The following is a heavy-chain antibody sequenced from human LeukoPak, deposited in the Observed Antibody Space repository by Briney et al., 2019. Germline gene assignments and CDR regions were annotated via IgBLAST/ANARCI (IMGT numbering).Heavy chain of an antibody. CDR3: ATDHLRVGATGASDT. CDR2: IRQDGGEK. J-gene: IGHJ3*02. D-gene: IGHD1-26*01. V-gene: IGHV3-7*05. Sequence: SGGSLRLSCAASRFTFSNYWMSWVRQAPGKGLEWVANIRQDGGEKYYVDPVKGRFTIPRDNAKNSLYLQMNSLRADDTAVYFCATDHLRVGATGASDTWGQGTMVTVSS. CDR1: RFTFSNYW.